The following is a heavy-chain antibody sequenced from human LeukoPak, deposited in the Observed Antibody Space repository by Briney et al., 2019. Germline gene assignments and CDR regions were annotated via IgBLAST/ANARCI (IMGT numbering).Heavy chain of an antibody. J-gene: IGHJ4*02. V-gene: IGHV4-38-2*01. CDR1: EFTFRDYY. CDR2: IYYSGST. D-gene: IGHD1-26*01. CDR3: ASAPELKYYFDY. Sequence: TGGSLRLSCAASEFTFRDYYTSWIRQPPGKGLEWIGSIYYSGSTYYNPSLKSRVTISVDTSKNQFSLKLSSVTAADTAVYYCASAPELKYYFDYWGQGTLVTVSS.